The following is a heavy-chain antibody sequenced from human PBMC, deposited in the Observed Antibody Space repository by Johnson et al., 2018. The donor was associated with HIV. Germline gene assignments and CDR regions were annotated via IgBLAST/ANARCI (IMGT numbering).Heavy chain of an antibody. J-gene: IGHJ3*02. D-gene: IGHD3-9*01. V-gene: IGHV3-30*02. CDR1: GFTFSSYG. Sequence: QVQLVESGGGVVQPGGSLRLSCAASGFTFSSYGMHWVRQAPGKGLEWVAFIRYDGTNKYYADSVTGRFTISRDNSKATLYLQMDSLRAEDTAVYYCTKHIHYDILTGYYEGDAFDIWGQGTMVTVSS. CDR3: TKHIHYDILTGYYEGDAFDI. CDR2: IRYDGTNK.